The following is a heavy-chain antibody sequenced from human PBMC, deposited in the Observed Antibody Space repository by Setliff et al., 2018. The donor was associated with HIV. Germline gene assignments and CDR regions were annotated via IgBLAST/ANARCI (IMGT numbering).Heavy chain of an antibody. CDR1: VGSFSGHY. Sequence: KPSETLSLTCAVYVGSFSGHYWIWIRQPPGKGLEWIGETNPSGSTKYSPSLKSRVTISVDRSKNQFSLKLTSVTAADTAVYYCARGQDLGATWTGYYYYYMDVWGKGTTVTVSS. CDR3: ARGQDLGATWTGYYYYYMDV. CDR2: TNPSGST. V-gene: IGHV4-34*01. J-gene: IGHJ6*03. D-gene: IGHD1-26*01.